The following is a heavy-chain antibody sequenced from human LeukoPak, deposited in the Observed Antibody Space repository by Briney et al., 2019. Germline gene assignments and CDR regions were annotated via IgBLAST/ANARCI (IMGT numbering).Heavy chain of an antibody. CDR3: ARRDQAMDY. CDR1: DGSVSSVGYY. J-gene: IGHJ4*02. Sequence: SETLSLTCTVSDGSVSSVGYYWGWIRQPPGKGLEWIGSIYYSGTTYYNPSLASRVTIFVDTSKNQFSLRLSSVTAADTAVYYCARRDQAMDYWGQGTLVTVSS. V-gene: IGHV4-39*01. D-gene: IGHD5-24*01. CDR2: IYYSGTT.